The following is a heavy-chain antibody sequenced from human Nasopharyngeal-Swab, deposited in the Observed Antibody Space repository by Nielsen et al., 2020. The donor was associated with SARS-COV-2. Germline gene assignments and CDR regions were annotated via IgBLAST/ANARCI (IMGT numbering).Heavy chain of an antibody. D-gene: IGHD3-9*01. V-gene: IGHV3-30*18. CDR2: ISYDGSNK. Sequence: GESLKISCAASGFTFSSYGMHWVRQAPGKGLEWVAVISYDGSNKYYADSVKGRFTISRDNSKNTLYLQMNSLRAEDTAVYYCAKGSFDWLLVVYFDYWGQGTLVTVSS. CDR1: GFTFSSYG. CDR3: AKGSFDWLLVVYFDY. J-gene: IGHJ4*02.